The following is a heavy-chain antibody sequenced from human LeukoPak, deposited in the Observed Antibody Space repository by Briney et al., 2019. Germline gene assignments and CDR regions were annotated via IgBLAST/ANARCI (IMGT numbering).Heavy chain of an antibody. V-gene: IGHV3-7*01. CDR1: GFTFSSYW. CDR3: ARDWLPVDGAGGMDV. Sequence: GGSLRLSCAASGFTFSSYWMSWVRQAPGKGLEWVANIKQDGSEKYYVDSVKGRFTISRDNAKNSLYLQMNSLRAEDTAVYYCARDWLPVDGAGGMDVWGQGTTVTVSS. CDR2: IKQDGSEK. D-gene: IGHD6-19*01. J-gene: IGHJ6*02.